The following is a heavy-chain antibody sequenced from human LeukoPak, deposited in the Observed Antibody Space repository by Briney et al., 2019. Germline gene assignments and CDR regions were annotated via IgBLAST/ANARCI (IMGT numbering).Heavy chain of an antibody. CDR1: GFTFSSYA. V-gene: IGHV3-23*01. CDR3: AKGTDYDILTGYLDY. J-gene: IGHJ4*02. D-gene: IGHD3-9*01. Sequence: GGSLRLSCAASGFTFSSYAMSWVRQAPGKGLEWISAISGSGGSTYYADSVKGRFTISRDNSKNTLYLQMNSLRAEDTAVYYCAKGTDYDILTGYLDYWGQGTLVTVSS. CDR2: ISGSGGST.